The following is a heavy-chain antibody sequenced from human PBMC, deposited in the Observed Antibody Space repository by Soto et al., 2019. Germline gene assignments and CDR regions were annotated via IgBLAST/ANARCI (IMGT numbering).Heavy chain of an antibody. CDR3: AKNSFILTGYYGY. V-gene: IGHV3-23*01. Sequence: EVQLLESGGGLVQPGGSLRLSCAASGFTFSSYAMSWVRQAPGKGLEWVSAISGSGGSTYYADSVKGRFTISRDNSKNTLYLQMHSLRAEDTAVYYCAKNSFILTGYYGYWGQGTLVTVSS. D-gene: IGHD3-9*01. J-gene: IGHJ4*02. CDR2: ISGSGGST. CDR1: GFTFSSYA.